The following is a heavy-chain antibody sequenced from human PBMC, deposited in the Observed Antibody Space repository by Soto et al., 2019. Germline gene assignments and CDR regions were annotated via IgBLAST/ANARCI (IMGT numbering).Heavy chain of an antibody. CDR1: GFTFSNAW. Sequence: EVQLVESGGGLVKPGGSLRLSCAASGFTFSNAWMSWVRQAPGKGLEWVGRIKSKTDGGTTDYAAPVKGRFTISRDESKNTLYLQMNSLKTEDTAVYYCTTGLAYCGGDCSPIDYWGQGTLVTVSS. D-gene: IGHD2-21*02. CDR3: TTGLAYCGGDCSPIDY. CDR2: IKSKTDGGTT. J-gene: IGHJ4*02. V-gene: IGHV3-15*01.